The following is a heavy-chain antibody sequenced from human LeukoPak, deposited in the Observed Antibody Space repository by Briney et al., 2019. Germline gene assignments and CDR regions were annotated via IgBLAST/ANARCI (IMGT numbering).Heavy chain of an antibody. J-gene: IGHJ5*02. CDR2: IKQDGSEK. D-gene: IGHD1-26*01. CDR3: ARWVGSTDWFDP. CDR1: GFPFSSYW. V-gene: IGHV3-7*01. Sequence: QPGGSLRLSCAAPGFPFSSYWMSWVRQAPGKGLEWVANIKQDGSEKYYVDSVKGRFTISRENAKNSLYLQVNSLRAEDTAVYYCARWVGSTDWFDPWGQGTLVTVSS.